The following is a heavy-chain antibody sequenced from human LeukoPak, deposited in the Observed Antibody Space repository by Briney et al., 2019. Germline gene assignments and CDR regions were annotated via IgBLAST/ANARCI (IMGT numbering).Heavy chain of an antibody. D-gene: IGHD6-19*01. V-gene: IGHV3-9*01. CDR1: GFTFDDYA. Sequence: GRSLRLSCAASGFTFDDYAMHWVRQAPGKGLEWVSGISWNSGSIGYVDSVKGRFTISRDNAENSLYLQMNSLRAEDTAVYYCARQAGVTWGQGTLVTVSS. CDR2: ISWNSGSI. CDR3: ARQAGVT. J-gene: IGHJ5*02.